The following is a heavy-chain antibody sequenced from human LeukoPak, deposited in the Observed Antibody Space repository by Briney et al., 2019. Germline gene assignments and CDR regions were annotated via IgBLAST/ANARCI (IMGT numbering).Heavy chain of an antibody. CDR1: GFTFSDYY. V-gene: IGHV3-11*06. D-gene: IGHD3-22*01. J-gene: IGHJ3*02. CDR3: AREYAGTQRITMIVGKGPRGAFDI. CDR2: ISSSSSYT. Sequence: PGGSLRLSCAASGFTFSDYYMSWIRQSPGKGLEWVSYISSSSSYTNYADSVKGRFTISRDNAKNSLYLQMNSLRAEDTAVYYCAREYAGTQRITMIVGKGPRGAFDIWGQGTMVTVSS.